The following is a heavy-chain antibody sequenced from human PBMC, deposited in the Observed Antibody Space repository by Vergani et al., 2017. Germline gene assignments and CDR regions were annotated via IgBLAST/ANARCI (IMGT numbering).Heavy chain of an antibody. CDR2: ISLNSNRI. Sequence: EVQLEESGGGLVLPGRSLRLSCVASGFTSAGYAMHWVRQAPGKGLEWVSGISLNSNRIGYADSVKGRFTISKDNAKNSLYLQINRLRAEDTALYYCSKDLGTPSGGGWFDPWGQGTLVTVSS. V-gene: IGHV3-9*02. D-gene: IGHD1-1*01. CDR3: SKDLGTPSGGGWFDP. CDR1: GFTSAGYA. J-gene: IGHJ5*02.